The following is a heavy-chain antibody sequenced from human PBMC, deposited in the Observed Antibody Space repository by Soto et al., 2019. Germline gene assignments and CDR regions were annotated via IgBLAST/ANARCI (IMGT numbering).Heavy chain of an antibody. J-gene: IGHJ6*02. V-gene: IGHV1-3*01. Sequence: ASVKVSCKASGYTFSTYGMHWVRQAPGQSLEWMGWLNGGTGQTRYSQRFQDRVTISRDNSKNTVFLQMNSLRVDDTGVYYCAKRGPSDFYHSGIDVWGQGTTVTVSS. D-gene: IGHD6-19*01. CDR3: AKRGPSDFYHSGIDV. CDR1: GYTFSTYG. CDR2: LNGGTGQT.